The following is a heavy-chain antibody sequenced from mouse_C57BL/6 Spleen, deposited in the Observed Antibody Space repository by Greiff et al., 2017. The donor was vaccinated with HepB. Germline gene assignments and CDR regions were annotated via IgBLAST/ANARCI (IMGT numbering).Heavy chain of an antibody. D-gene: IGHD1-1*01. V-gene: IGHV1-50*01. J-gene: IGHJ1*03. CDR2: IDPSDSYT. CDR3: ARHYYGSSYGYFDF. Sequence: QVQLQQPGAELVKPGASVKLSCKASGYTFTSYWMQWVKQRPGQGLEWIGEIDPSDSYTHYNQKFKGKATLTVDTSSSTAYMQLSSLTSEDSAVYYCARHYYGSSYGYFDFWGTGTTVTVSS. CDR1: GYTFTSYW.